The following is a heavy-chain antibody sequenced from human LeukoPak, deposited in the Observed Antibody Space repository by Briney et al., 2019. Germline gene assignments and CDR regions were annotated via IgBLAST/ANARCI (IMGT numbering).Heavy chain of an antibody. CDR1: GGSLSGYY. D-gene: IGHD3-10*02. V-gene: IGHV4-34*01. J-gene: IGHJ3*01. CDR2: INHLGTT. CDR3: ASGQRLSYYYDRSAFDV. Sequence: SETLSLTCGVSGGSLSGYYWSWVRQSPGKGLEWIGEINHLGTTNYNPSLKSRVTISEDTSENQFSLKLSSVAVADTAVYYCASGQRLSYYYDRSAFDVWGHGTMVTVSS.